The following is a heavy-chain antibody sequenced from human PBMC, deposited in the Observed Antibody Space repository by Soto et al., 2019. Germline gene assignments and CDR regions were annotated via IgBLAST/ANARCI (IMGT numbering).Heavy chain of an antibody. Sequence: ASVKDSCKASGGTFSSYAISWVRQAPGQGLEWMGGIIPIFGTANYAQKFQGRVTITADESTSTAYMELSSLRSEDTAVYYCARDGYSSGWYNWFDPWGQGTLVTVSS. J-gene: IGHJ5*02. V-gene: IGHV1-69*13. CDR3: ARDGYSSGWYNWFDP. CDR2: IIPIFGTA. CDR1: GGTFSSYA. D-gene: IGHD6-19*01.